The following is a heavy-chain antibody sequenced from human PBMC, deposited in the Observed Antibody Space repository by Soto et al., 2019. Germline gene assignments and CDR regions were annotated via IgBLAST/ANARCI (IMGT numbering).Heavy chain of an antibody. J-gene: IGHJ4*02. Sequence: GESLKISCEASGYSFINYYITWVRQMPGKGLEWMGRIDPSDSYTHYSPSFQGHVTISADKSINTAYLQWSSLKASDTAMYYCARPTEGSGYSISDNWGQGTLVTVSS. CDR2: IDPSDSYT. V-gene: IGHV5-10-1*01. D-gene: IGHD3-22*01. CDR3: ARPTEGSGYSISDN. CDR1: GYSFINYY.